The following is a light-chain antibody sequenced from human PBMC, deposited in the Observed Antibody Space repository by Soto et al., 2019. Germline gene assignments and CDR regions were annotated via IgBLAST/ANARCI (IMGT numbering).Light chain of an antibody. CDR2: GTS. CDR1: ERIYSAY. J-gene: IGKJ5*01. CDR3: QQHYINPIT. V-gene: IGKV3-20*01. Sequence: EIVMPQSPGTLSLSRGERATLSCRASERIYSAYLGWYQQKPGQAPRLLIYGTSSRATGIPDRFTGSGSGTDFTLTIHSLQAEDVALYYCQQHYINPITFGQGTRLEI.